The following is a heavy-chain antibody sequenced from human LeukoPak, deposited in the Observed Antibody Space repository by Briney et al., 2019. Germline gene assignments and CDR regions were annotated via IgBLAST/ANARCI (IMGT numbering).Heavy chain of an antibody. CDR3: ARDYYDSSGQIYYYYYMDV. J-gene: IGHJ6*03. V-gene: IGHV1-2*02. CDR2: INPNSGGT. D-gene: IGHD3-22*01. CDR1: GYTFTGYY. Sequence: ASVKVSCKASGYTFTGYYMHWVRQAPGQGLEWMGWINPNSGGTSYAQKFQGRVTMTRDTSISTAYMELSRLRSDDTAVYYCARDYYDSSGQIYYYYYMDVWGKGTTVTVSS.